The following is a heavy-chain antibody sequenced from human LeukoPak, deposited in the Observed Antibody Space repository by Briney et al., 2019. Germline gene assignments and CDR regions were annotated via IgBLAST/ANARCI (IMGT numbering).Heavy chain of an antibody. Sequence: PGGSLRLSCAASGFTVSSNYMSWVRQAPGKGLEWVSVIYSGGSTYYSDSVKGRFTISRDNSKNTLYLQMNSLRAEDTAVYYCARDLFEGSYCSGGSCYTHYYGMDVWGQGTTVTVSS. J-gene: IGHJ6*02. D-gene: IGHD2-15*01. V-gene: IGHV3-66*01. CDR1: GFTVSSNY. CDR3: ARDLFEGSYCSGGSCYTHYYGMDV. CDR2: IYSGGST.